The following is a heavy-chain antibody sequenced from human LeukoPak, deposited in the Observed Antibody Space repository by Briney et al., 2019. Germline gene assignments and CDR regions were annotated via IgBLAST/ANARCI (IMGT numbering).Heavy chain of an antibody. V-gene: IGHV1-69*13. D-gene: IGHD3-9*01. J-gene: IGHJ6*03. CDR2: IIPIFGTA. CDR3: ARDDDILTGYYPDRRGYYYYYMDV. Sequence: SVKVSCKASGGTFSSYAISWVRQAPGQGLEWMGGIIPIFGTANYAQKFQGRVTITADESTSTTYMELSSLRSEDTAVYYCARDDDILTGYYPDRRGYYYYYMDVWGKGTTVTVSS. CDR1: GGTFSSYA.